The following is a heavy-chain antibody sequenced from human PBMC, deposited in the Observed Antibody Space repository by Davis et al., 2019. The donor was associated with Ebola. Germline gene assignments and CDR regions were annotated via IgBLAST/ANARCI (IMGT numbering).Heavy chain of an antibody. J-gene: IGHJ6*04. D-gene: IGHD1-26*01. Sequence: GGSLRLSCATSGFTFSTYWMSWIRQAPGKGLEWVANIKQDGSEKYYVDSVKGRFTISRDNAKNSLYLQMNSLRAEDTAVYYCARDRDGSYCADVWGKGTTVTVSS. CDR2: IKQDGSEK. CDR1: GFTFSTYW. CDR3: ARDRDGSYCADV. V-gene: IGHV3-7*01.